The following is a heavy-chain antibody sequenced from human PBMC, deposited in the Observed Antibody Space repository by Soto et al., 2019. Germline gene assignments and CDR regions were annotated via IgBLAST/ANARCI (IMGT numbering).Heavy chain of an antibody. J-gene: IGHJ4*02. D-gene: IGHD3-10*01. Sequence: EVQLLESGGGLVQPGGSLRLSCAASEFTFTSYAMSWVRQAQGKGLEWVSAVGSDGVSTYYADSVRGRFTVSRDNSLNTLYLQMNNLRAEDTAVYYCAKDVCGSGTFCHFDYWGQGTLVTVSS. CDR1: EFTFTSYA. V-gene: IGHV3-23*01. CDR3: AKDVCGSGTFCHFDY. CDR2: VGSDGVST.